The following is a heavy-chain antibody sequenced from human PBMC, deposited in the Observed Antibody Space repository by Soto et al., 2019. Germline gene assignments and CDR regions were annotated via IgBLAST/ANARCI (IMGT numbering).Heavy chain of an antibody. Sequence: QVQLVQSGGGVVQPGRSLRLSCAASGFTFSSYVTHWVRQAPGKGLEWVAVISHDGNNKYYADSVKGRFTISRDNSXTTXYXLMNSLRTEDTAVYYCAKGGPDCASTTCYLLVAFDIWGQGTMVTVSS. CDR1: GFTFSSYV. J-gene: IGHJ3*02. CDR2: ISHDGNNK. V-gene: IGHV3-30*18. CDR3: AKGGPDCASTTCYLLVAFDI. D-gene: IGHD2-2*01.